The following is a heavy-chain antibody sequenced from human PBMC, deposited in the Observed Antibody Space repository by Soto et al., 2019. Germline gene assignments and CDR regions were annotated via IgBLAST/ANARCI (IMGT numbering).Heavy chain of an antibody. CDR1: GFTISTYG. CDR3: ARLPRSGWDHYYYGMDV. V-gene: IGHV3-30*03. CDR2: MSHDGSHK. J-gene: IGHJ6*02. D-gene: IGHD6-19*01. Sequence: QVQLEESGGGVVQAGGSLGLSCTASGFTISTYGMHWVRQAPGKGPEWVAVMSHDGSHKAFLDSVKGRFIISRDNSKNTLYLQMNSLRPDDTAVYYCARLPRSGWDHYYYGMDVWGQGTTVIVSS.